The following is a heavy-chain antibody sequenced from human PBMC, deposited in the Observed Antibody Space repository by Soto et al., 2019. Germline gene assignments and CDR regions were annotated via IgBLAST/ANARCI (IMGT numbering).Heavy chain of an antibody. Sequence: QVQLVESGGGVVQPGTSLRLSCVGSGFTFRSFVIHWVRQAPGKGLEWVALTSYDGSNAYYGDSVKGRFTISRDKCKNSVDLQMDRLRVEDTALYYGARRGTTGGMDFWGQGTLVSVSS. D-gene: IGHD3-16*01. CDR3: ARRGTTGGMDF. J-gene: IGHJ4*02. CDR1: GFTFRSFV. CDR2: TSYDGSNA. V-gene: IGHV3-30*03.